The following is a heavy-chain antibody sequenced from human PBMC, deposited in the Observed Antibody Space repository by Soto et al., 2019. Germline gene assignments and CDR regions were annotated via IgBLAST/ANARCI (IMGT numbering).Heavy chain of an antibody. D-gene: IGHD6-13*01. Sequence: SETLSLTCAFYGGSFSGYYWSWIRQPPGKGLEWIGEINHSGSTNYNPSLKSRVTISVDTSKNQFSLKLSSVTAADTAVYYCAGFPPLIPVPYSRSWYEDYWGQGTLVTISS. CDR1: GGSFSGYY. J-gene: IGHJ4*02. CDR2: INHSGST. CDR3: AGFPPLIPVPYSRSWYEDY. V-gene: IGHV4-34*01.